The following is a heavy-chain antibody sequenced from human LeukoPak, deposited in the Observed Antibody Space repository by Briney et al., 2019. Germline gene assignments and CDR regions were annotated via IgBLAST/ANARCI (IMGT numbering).Heavy chain of an antibody. CDR3: AREFSSSWYYYYYYMDV. CDR2: INSDGSST. CDR1: GFTFSSYW. J-gene: IGHJ6*03. D-gene: IGHD6-13*01. Sequence: GGSLRLSCAASGFTFSSYWMHWVRQAPGKGLVWVSRINSDGSSTSYADSVKGRFTISRDNAKNTLYLQMNSLRAEDTAVYYCAREFSSSWYYYYYYMDVGGKGTTVTVSS. V-gene: IGHV3-74*01.